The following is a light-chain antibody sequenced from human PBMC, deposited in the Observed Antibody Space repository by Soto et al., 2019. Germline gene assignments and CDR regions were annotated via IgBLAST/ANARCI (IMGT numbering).Light chain of an antibody. V-gene: IGLV2-14*01. CDR3: SSYTSSSNYV. Sequence: QSALTQPASVSGSPGQSITISCTGTSSDVGGYDYVSWYQQHPGKAPKLMIYEVSNRPSGVSNRFSGSKSGNTASLTISGLQAEDEADYYCSSYTSSSNYVFGTGTKPPS. J-gene: IGLJ1*01. CDR1: SSDVGGYDY. CDR2: EVS.